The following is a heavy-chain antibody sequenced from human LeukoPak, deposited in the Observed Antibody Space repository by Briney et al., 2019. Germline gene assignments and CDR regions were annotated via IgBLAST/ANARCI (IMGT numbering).Heavy chain of an antibody. CDR2: IRNDASNT. CDR1: GFTFSSYG. Sequence: GGSLRLSCAVSGFTFSSYGMHWVRQAPGKGLDWVAYIRNDASNTYYADSVKGRFSISRDNSKNTVYLQMNGLIPEGTAVYYCAKRAGSAWSAGAWGQGTLVTVSS. V-gene: IGHV3-30*02. J-gene: IGHJ5*02. CDR3: AKRAGSAWSAGA. D-gene: IGHD3-10*01.